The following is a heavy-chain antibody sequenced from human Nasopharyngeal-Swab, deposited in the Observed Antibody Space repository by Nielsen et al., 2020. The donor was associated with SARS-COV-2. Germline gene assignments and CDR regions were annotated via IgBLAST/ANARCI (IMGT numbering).Heavy chain of an antibody. Sequence: SETLSLTCTVSGGSISHYYWSWIRQPPEKGLEWIGYIYYTGSTNYNPSLKSRVTISVDTSKNQFSLNLSSVTAADTAVYYCARLDWVEKDYGMDVWGQGTTVTVSS. V-gene: IGHV4-59*08. CDR2: IYYTGST. CDR3: ARLDWVEKDYGMDV. J-gene: IGHJ6*02. CDR1: GGSISHYY. D-gene: IGHD2-15*01.